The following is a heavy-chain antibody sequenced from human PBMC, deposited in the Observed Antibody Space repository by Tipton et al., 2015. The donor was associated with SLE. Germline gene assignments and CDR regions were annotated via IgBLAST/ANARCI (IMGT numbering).Heavy chain of an antibody. D-gene: IGHD6-6*01. CDR1: GGSISSTSYY. Sequence: GLVKPSQTLSLTCTVSGGSISSTSYYWGWIRQPPGKGLEWIGSINYSGSTYYNPSLKSRVTISVDMSKNQFSLKLSSVTAADTAVYYCARRLVALIWFDPWGQGTLVTVSS. CDR3: ARRLVALIWFDP. V-gene: IGHV4-39*07. CDR2: INYSGST. J-gene: IGHJ5*02.